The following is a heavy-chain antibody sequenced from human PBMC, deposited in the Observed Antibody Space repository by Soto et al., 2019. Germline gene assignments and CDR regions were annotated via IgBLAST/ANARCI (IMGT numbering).Heavy chain of an antibody. CDR3: ATLEYLPYYGMDV. J-gene: IGHJ6*02. Sequence: GASVKVSCKASGYTFTGYYMHWVRQAPGQGLEWMGWTNPNSGGTNYAQKFQGRVTMTRDTSISTAYMELSRLRSDDTAVYYCATLEYLPYYGMDVWGQGTTVTVSS. V-gene: IGHV1-2*02. CDR1: GYTFTGYY. D-gene: IGHD2-2*01. CDR2: TNPNSGGT.